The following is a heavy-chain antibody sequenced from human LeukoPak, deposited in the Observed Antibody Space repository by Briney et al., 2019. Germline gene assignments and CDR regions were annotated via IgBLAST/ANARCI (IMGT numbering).Heavy chain of an antibody. CDR2: IWYDGSNK. J-gene: IGHJ5*02. V-gene: IGHV3-33*01. CDR1: GFTFSSYG. Sequence: PGASLRLSCAASGFTFSSYGMHWVRQAPGKGLEWVAVIWYDGSNKYYADSVKGRFTISRDNSKNTLYLQMNSLRAEDTAVYYCARDSSGLNWFDPWGQGTLVTVSS. D-gene: IGHD3-22*01. CDR3: ARDSSGLNWFDP.